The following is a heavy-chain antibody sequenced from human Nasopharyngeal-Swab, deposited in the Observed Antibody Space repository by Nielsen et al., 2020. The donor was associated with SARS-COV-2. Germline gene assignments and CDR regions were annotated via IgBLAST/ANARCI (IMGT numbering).Heavy chain of an antibody. V-gene: IGHV3-7*01. CDR3: ARGGGRTSTMGS. D-gene: IGHD3-10*01. Sequence: RGSLRLSCVASGFTFRDYWMSWVRQAPAKGLEWVASIKQDGSEKNYVDSVKGRFTISRDNAKNSLFLQMDSLRTEDTAFYYCARGGGRTSTMGSWGQGTLVTVSS. CDR1: GFTFRDYW. J-gene: IGHJ4*02. CDR2: IKQDGSEK.